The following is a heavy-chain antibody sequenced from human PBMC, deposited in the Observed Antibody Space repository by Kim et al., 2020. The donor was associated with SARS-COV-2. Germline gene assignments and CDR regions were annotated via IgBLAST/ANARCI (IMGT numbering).Heavy chain of an antibody. CDR2: IYYSGST. CDR1: GGSISSYY. CDR3: ARDLIVVVPAAMLAETTYYYYYGMDV. V-gene: IGHV4-59*01. D-gene: IGHD2-2*01. Sequence: SETLSLTCTVSGGSISSYYWSWIRQPPGKGLEWIGYIYYSGSTNYNPSLKSRVTISVDTSKNQFSLKLSSVTAADTAVYYCARDLIVVVPAAMLAETTYYYYYGMDVWGQGTTVTVSS. J-gene: IGHJ6*02.